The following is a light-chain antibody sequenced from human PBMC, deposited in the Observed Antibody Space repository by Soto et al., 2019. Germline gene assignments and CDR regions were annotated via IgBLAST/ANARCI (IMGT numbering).Light chain of an antibody. CDR2: EVY. CDR3: SAYAGSSTWV. Sequence: QSAPTQPPSASGSPGQSVTFSCTGTSSDVGGYNYVSWYQQYPGKAPKLMIYEVYKRHSGVPDRFSGSKSGNTASLTVSGLQPDDEAYYYCSAYAGSSTWVFGGGTKVTVL. V-gene: IGLV2-8*01. J-gene: IGLJ2*01. CDR1: SSDVGGYNY.